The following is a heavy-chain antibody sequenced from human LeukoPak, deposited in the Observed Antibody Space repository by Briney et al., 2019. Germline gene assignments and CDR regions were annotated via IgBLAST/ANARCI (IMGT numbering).Heavy chain of an antibody. J-gene: IGHJ4*02. V-gene: IGHV1-8*01. Sequence: GASVKVSCTASGYTFTSYDINWVRQATGQGLEWMGWMNPNSGNTGYAQKFQGRVTMTRNTSISTAYMELSSLRSEDTAVYYCARGRYGSGSYPEDFDYWGQGTLVTVSS. CDR3: ARGRYGSGSYPEDFDY. CDR1: GYTFTSYD. CDR2: MNPNSGNT. D-gene: IGHD3-10*01.